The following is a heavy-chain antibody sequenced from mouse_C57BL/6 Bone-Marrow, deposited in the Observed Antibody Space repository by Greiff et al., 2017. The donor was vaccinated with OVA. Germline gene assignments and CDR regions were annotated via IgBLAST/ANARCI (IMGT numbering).Heavy chain of an antibody. CDR2: IWSGGST. D-gene: IGHD1-1*01. J-gene: IGHJ1*03. CDR1: GFSLTSYG. V-gene: IGHV2-2*01. Sequence: VQRVESGPGLVQPSQSLSITCTVSGFSLTSYGVHWVRQSPGKGLEWLGVIWSGGSTDYNAAFISRLSISKDNSKSQVFFKMNSLQADDTAIYYCARNPFNYYGSSWYFDVWGTGTTVTVSS. CDR3: ARNPFNYYGSSWYFDV.